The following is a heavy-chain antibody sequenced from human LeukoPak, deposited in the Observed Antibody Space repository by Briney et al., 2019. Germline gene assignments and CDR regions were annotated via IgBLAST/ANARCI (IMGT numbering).Heavy chain of an antibody. J-gene: IGHJ4*02. V-gene: IGHV4-59*01. Sequence: SETLSLTCTVSGGSISVYYWSWIRQPPGKGLEWIGYFSYSGSTNYNPSLKSRVTISVDTSKNQFSLKLRSVTAADTAVYYCARDLGSGSYYPFDYWGQGTLVTVSS. CDR3: ARDLGSGSYYPFDY. CDR1: GGSISVYY. D-gene: IGHD1-26*01. CDR2: FSYSGST.